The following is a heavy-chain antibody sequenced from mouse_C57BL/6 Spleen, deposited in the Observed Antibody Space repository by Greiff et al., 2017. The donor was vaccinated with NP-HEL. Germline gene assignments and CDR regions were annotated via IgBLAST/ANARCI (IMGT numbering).Heavy chain of an antibody. J-gene: IGHJ2*01. CDR1: GYTFTSYW. CDR3: ARFVTTVVATEDY. CDR2: IDPSDSYT. V-gene: IGHV1-50*01. D-gene: IGHD1-1*01. Sequence: QVQLQQPGAELVKPGASVKLSCKASGYTFTSYWMQWVKQRPGQGLEWIGEIDPSDSYTNYNQKFKGKATLTVDTSSSTAYMQLSSLTSEDSAVYYCARFVTTVVATEDYWGQGTTLTVSS.